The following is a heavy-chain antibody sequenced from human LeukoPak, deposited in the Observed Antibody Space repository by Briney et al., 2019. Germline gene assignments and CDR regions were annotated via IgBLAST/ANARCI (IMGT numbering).Heavy chain of an antibody. Sequence: GGSLRLSCAASGFTFSSYGMHWVRKAPGKGLEWVAVISYDGSNKYYADSVKGRFTISRDNSKNTLYLQMNSLRAEDTAVYYCATLEGYCSGGSCSRPYYYYGMDVWGKGTTVTVSS. J-gene: IGHJ6*04. CDR1: GFTFSSYG. CDR3: ATLEGYCSGGSCSRPYYYYGMDV. CDR2: ISYDGSNK. V-gene: IGHV3-30*03. D-gene: IGHD2-15*01.